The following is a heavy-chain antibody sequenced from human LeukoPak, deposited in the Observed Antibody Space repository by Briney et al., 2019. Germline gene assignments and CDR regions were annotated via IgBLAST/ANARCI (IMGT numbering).Heavy chain of an antibody. D-gene: IGHD1-1*01. V-gene: IGHV4-59*01. CDR3: ARGRVSSSTWYSTYYYYFYMDV. Sequence: SETLSLTCSVSDDSITMYYWTWIRQPPGKGREWIGYVDHTGSTNFNPSLNGRVSISRDTTNNLFSLRLRSVTAADTAVYFCARGRVSSSTWYSTYYYYFYMDVWGKGTTVTVSS. CDR1: DDSITMYY. J-gene: IGHJ6*03. CDR2: VDHTGST.